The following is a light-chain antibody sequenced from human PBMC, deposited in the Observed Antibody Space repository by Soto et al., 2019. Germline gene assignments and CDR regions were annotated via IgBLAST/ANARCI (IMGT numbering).Light chain of an antibody. CDR3: CSYTGSTNWV. J-gene: IGLJ3*02. CDR1: SSDVGSYNL. CDR2: EDS. V-gene: IGLV2-23*01. Sequence: QSVLTQPASVSGSPGQSITISCTGTSSDVGSYNLVSWYQQHPGKAPKLMIYEDSKRPSGVSNRFSGSKSGNTASLTISGLQAEDDADYHCCSYTGSTNWVFGGGTKVTVL.